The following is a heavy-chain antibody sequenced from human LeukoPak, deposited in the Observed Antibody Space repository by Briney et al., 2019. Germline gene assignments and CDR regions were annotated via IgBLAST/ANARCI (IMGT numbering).Heavy chain of an antibody. D-gene: IGHD3-10*01. CDR1: GGSISSGGYY. J-gene: IGHJ2*01. V-gene: IGHV4-61*08. CDR2: IYYSGST. CDR3: ARGGLAIISGRYFDL. Sequence: PSQTLSLTCTVSGGSISSGGYYWSWIRQPPGKGLEWIGYIYYSGSTNYNPSLKSRVTISVDTSKNQFSLKLSSVTAADTAVYYCARGGLAIISGRYFDLWGRGTLVTVSS.